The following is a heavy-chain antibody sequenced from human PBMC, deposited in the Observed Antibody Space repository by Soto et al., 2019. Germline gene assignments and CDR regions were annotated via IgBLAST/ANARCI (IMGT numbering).Heavy chain of an antibody. CDR2: IVPRFGSP. CDR1: GGTFSDYA. V-gene: IGHV1-69*06. D-gene: IGHD3-16*01. CDR3: ARDSIQLRLGKYSFNGMDV. Sequence: QVQLVQSGAEMRKPGSSLRVSCKASGGTFSDYAFSWVRQAPGQGLEWMGGIVPRFGSPNYAQKFGGRVTITADTASSTVYMALSSLRFDDTAVYFCARDSIQLRLGKYSFNGMDVWGQGTTIIVSS. J-gene: IGHJ6*02.